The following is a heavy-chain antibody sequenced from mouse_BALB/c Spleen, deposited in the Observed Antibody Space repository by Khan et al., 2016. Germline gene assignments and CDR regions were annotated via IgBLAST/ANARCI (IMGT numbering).Heavy chain of an antibody. CDR1: GYSITSDYA. Sequence: EVELVESGPGLVRPSQSLSLTCTVTGYSITSDYAWNWIRQFPGKKLEWMGYISYSGTTSSNPSLKSRVSITRDTSKNQFFLQFTSVATADTATCCGTSRHYYGSSSLAYWGQGTLVTVSA. CDR3: TSRHYYGSSSLAY. J-gene: IGHJ3*01. D-gene: IGHD1-1*01. CDR2: ISYSGTT. V-gene: IGHV3-2*02.